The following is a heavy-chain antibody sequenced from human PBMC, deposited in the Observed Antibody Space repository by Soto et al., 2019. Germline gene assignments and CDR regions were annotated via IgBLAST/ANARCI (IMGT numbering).Heavy chain of an antibody. D-gene: IGHD1-7*01. CDR2: VSYSGNT. CDR3: ARDRTSFGMDV. Sequence: SETLSLTCTFSGASMTNSSWHWIRQPPGKGLEWVGYVSYSGNTRHNPSLKNRVTISVDSSKNRFYLKLTSVTAADTALYYCARDRTSFGMDVWGQGTTVTVSS. CDR1: GASMTNSS. V-gene: IGHV4-59*01. J-gene: IGHJ6*02.